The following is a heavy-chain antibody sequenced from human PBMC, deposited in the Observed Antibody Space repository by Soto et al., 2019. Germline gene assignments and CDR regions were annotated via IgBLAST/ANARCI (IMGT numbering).Heavy chain of an antibody. J-gene: IGHJ5*02. Sequence: SETLSLACAVDGGSFSGYCWSWIRQPPGKGLECIGDINHSGSTNYNPSLKSRVTISVDTSKNQFSLKLSSVTAADTAVYYRARDRVVPAAPGWFDPWGQGTLVTVSS. V-gene: IGHV4-34*01. CDR1: GGSFSGYC. CDR3: ARDRVVPAAPGWFDP. CDR2: INHSGST. D-gene: IGHD2-2*01.